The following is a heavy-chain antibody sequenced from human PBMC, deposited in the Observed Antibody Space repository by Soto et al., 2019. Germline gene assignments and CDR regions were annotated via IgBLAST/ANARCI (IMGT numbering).Heavy chain of an antibody. D-gene: IGHD2-15*01. CDR1: GFTFSSYA. CDR2: ISGSGGST. J-gene: IGHJ4*02. V-gene: IGHV3-23*01. CDR3: AKDGAATPLNLRYNKHDY. Sequence: EVQLLGSGGGLVQPGGSLRLSCAASGFTFSSYAMSWVRQAPGKGLEWVSAISGSGGSTYYADSVKGRFTISRDNSKDTLYLQMNSLRAEDTAVYYCAKDGAATPLNLRYNKHDYWGQGTLVTVSS.